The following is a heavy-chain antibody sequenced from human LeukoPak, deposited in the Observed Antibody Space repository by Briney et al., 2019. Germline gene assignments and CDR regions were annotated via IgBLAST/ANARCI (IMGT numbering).Heavy chain of an antibody. CDR3: ARTPRSGYYPAEYYYYYMDV. V-gene: IGHV3-21*01. D-gene: IGHD3-3*01. CDR1: GFTFRKYW. CDR2: ISSSSSYI. J-gene: IGHJ6*03. Sequence: GGSLRLSCAASGFTFRKYWLHWVRQAPGKGLEWVSSISSSSSYIYYADSVKGRFTISRDNAKNSLYLQMNSLRAEDTAVYYCARTPRSGYYPAEYYYYYMDVWGKGTTVTVSS.